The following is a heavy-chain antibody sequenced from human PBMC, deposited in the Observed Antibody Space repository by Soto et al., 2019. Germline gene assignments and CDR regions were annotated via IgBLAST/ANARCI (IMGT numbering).Heavy chain of an antibody. Sequence: QVHLVQSGGEVKKPGASVKVFCKTSGYTFSSYGVNWVRQAPGRGLEWMGWISPYDDYTDYAQKFQGRGSMSTGTAKKTAYMEMRSLRSDDTAVYYWGRGGYYDSSGSRNYHFYGMDVWGQGTTVIVSS. CDR2: ISPYDDYT. D-gene: IGHD3-22*01. CDR1: GYTFSSYG. V-gene: IGHV1-18*01. CDR3: GRGGYYDSSGSRNYHFYGMDV. J-gene: IGHJ6*01.